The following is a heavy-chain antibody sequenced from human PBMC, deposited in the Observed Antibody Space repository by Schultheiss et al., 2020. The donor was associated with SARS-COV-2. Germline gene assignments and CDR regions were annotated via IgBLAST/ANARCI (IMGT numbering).Heavy chain of an antibody. CDR1: GFTFSSYG. CDR3: ARGVIAVAGTDVYDY. Sequence: GGSLRLSCAASGFTFSSYGMHWVRQAPGKGLEWVAVIWYDGSNKYYADSVKGRFTISRDNAKNSLYLQMNSLRAEDTAVYYCARGVIAVAGTDVYDYWGQGTLVTSPQ. J-gene: IGHJ4*02. CDR2: IWYDGSNK. D-gene: IGHD6-19*01. V-gene: IGHV3-33*01.